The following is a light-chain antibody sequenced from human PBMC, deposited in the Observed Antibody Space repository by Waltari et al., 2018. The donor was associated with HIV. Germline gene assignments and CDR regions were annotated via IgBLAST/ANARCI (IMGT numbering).Light chain of an antibody. V-gene: IGLV2-23*02. CDR3: CSYAGSSTLV. CDR2: EVS. Sequence: QSALTQPASVSGSPGQSIPISCTGTSSDVGSYNLVPWYQQHPGKAPKLMIYEVSKRPSGVSNRFSGSKSGNTASLTISGLQAEDEADYYCCSYAGSSTLVFGGGTKLTVL. CDR1: SSDVGSYNL. J-gene: IGLJ3*02.